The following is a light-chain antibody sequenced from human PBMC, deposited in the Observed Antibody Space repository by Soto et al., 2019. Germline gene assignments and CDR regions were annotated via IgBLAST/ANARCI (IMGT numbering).Light chain of an antibody. J-gene: IGLJ1*01. CDR2: EVS. Sequence: QSALTQPASVSGSPGQSITISCTGTSSDVGGYNYVSWYQQHPGKAPKLMIYEVSNRPSGVSNRFSGSKSGNTASLTISGXQAEDEPDYYCSSYTSSSTLVFGTGTRSPS. CDR1: SSDVGGYNY. CDR3: SSYTSSSTLV. V-gene: IGLV2-14*01.